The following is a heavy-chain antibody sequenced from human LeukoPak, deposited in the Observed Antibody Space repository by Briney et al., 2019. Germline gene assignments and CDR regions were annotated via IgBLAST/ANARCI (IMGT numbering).Heavy chain of an antibody. D-gene: IGHD3-22*01. CDR1: GGTFSSYA. CDR3: ARDSDYYDSTGYYQRGEYFQH. V-gene: IGHV1-69*05. J-gene: IGHJ1*01. Sequence: EASVKVSCKASGGTFSSYAISWVRQAPGQGREWMGGIIPIFGTANYAQKCQGRVTITTDESTSTAYMELSSLRSEDTAVYYCARDSDYYDSTGYYQRGEYFQHWGQGTLVTVSS. CDR2: IIPIFGTA.